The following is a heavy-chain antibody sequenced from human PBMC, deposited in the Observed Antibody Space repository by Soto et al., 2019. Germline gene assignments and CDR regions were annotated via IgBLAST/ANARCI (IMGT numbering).Heavy chain of an antibody. CDR3: ARDRQYYESSGYYYYYFDY. V-gene: IGHV1-69*06. CDR2: IIPMFSRT. J-gene: IGHJ4*02. Sequence: QVQLVQSGADVKKPGSSVRVSCKTSGGSFSNYGISWVRQAPGQGLEWMGGIIPMFSRTKYAQKFQGRVTITADKSTSTAYLELSSLRSEDTAIYYCARDRQYYESSGYYYYYFDYWGQGTLVSVSS. D-gene: IGHD3-22*01. CDR1: GGSFSNYG.